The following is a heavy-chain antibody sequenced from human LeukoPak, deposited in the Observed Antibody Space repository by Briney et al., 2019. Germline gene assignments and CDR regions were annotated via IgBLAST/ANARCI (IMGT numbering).Heavy chain of an antibody. J-gene: IGHJ2*01. CDR2: IYYSGST. V-gene: IGHV4-59*01. CDR1: GGSISSYY. Sequence: SETLSLTCTVSGGSISSYYWSWIRQPPGKGLEWIGYIYYSGSTNYNPSLKSRVTISVDTSKNQFSLKLSSVTAADTAVYYCARMYYYDSSGYYSWYFDHWGRGTLVTVSS. D-gene: IGHD3-22*01. CDR3: ARMYYYDSSGYYSWYFDH.